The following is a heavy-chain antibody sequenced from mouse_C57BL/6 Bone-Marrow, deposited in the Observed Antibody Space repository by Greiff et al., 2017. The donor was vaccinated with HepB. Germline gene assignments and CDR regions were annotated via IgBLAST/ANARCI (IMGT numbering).Heavy chain of an antibody. CDR3: ARVYDGSPMDY. CDR1: GFTFSDYY. D-gene: IGHD2-3*01. CDR2: INYDGSST. V-gene: IGHV5-16*01. J-gene: IGHJ4*01. Sequence: VQLVESEGGLVQPGSSMKLSCTASGFTFSDYYMAWVRQVPEKGLEWVANINYDGSSTYYLDSLKSRFIISRDNAKNILYLQMSSLKSEDTATYYCARVYDGSPMDYWGQGTSVTVSS.